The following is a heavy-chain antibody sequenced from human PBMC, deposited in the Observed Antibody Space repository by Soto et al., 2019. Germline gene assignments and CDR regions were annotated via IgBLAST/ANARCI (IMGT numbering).Heavy chain of an antibody. CDR3: ARGRYGDY. D-gene: IGHD1-1*01. J-gene: IGHJ4*02. CDR1: GYAFTTYG. V-gene: IGHV1-18*01. Sequence: QVHLVQSGAEGKKPGASVKVSCKGSGYAFTTYGITWVRQATGQGLEWMGWISAHNGNTNYAQKPHGSVSVTRDTSTSTAYMELRSLRSGATAVYYCARGRYGDYWGQGALVPVSS. CDR2: ISAHNGNT.